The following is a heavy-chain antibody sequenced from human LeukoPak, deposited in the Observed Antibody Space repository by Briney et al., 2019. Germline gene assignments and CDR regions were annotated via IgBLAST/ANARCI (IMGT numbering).Heavy chain of an antibody. CDR3: ARHQWDYYYYMVV. CDR2: IYYSGDT. CDR1: GGSISITRYC. D-gene: IGHD1-26*01. J-gene: IGHJ6*03. V-gene: IGHV4-39*01. Sequence: SETLSLTCTVSGGSISITRYCWGWVRQPPGKGLEWIGSIYYSGDTYYNPSLKSRRVTISVDTSKNQFSLRLSSVTAADTAVYYCARHQWDYYYYMVVWGKGSTVTVSS.